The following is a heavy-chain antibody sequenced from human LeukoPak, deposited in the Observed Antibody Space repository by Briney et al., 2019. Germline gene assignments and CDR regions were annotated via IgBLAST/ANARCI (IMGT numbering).Heavy chain of an antibody. CDR1: GYSFTSYW. CDR3: ASSVAYYYDSSGYYRNNDAFDI. CDR2: IYPGDSDT. V-gene: IGHV5-51*01. D-gene: IGHD3-22*01. J-gene: IGHJ3*02. Sequence: GESLEISCKGSGYSFTSYWIGWVRQMPGKGLEWMGIIYPGDSDTRYSPSFQGQVTISADKSISTAYLQWSSLKASDTAMYYCASSVAYYYDSSGYYRNNDAFDIWGQGTMVTVSS.